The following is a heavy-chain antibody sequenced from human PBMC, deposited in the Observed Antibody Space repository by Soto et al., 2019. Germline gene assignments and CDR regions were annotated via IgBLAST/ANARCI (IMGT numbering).Heavy chain of an antibody. CDR1: GFTFSSYG. CDR2: IWYDGSNK. J-gene: IGHJ5*02. V-gene: IGHV3-33*06. D-gene: IGHD6-6*01. Sequence: QVQLVESGGCVVQPGRSLRLSCAASGFTFSSYGMHWVRQAPGKGLEWVAVIWYDGSNKYYADSVKGRFTISRDNSKNTLYLQMNSLRAEDTAVYYCAKSIAGWFDPWGQGTLVTVSS. CDR3: AKSIAGWFDP.